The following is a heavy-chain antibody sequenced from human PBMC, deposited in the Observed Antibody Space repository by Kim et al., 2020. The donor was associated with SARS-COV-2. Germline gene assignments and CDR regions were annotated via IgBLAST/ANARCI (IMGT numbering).Heavy chain of an antibody. J-gene: IGHJ3*02. CDR3: VRDNRYAFDI. CDR1: GFTFSSST. D-gene: IGHD3-16*02. Sequence: GGSLRLSCAASGFTFSSSTMNWVRQAPGKGLEWVSYISSSSSTIYYVDSVKGRFTISRDNAKNSLYLQMNSLRAEDTAVYYCVRDNRYAFDIWGQGTIVT. V-gene: IGHV3-48*01. CDR2: ISSSSSTI.